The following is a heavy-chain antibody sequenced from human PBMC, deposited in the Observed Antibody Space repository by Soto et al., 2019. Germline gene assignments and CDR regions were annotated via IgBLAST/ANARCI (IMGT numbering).Heavy chain of an antibody. CDR3: SKGRLSFGF. CDR2: VSANADGT. V-gene: IGHV3-23*01. CDR1: GFLFSNYA. Sequence: PGVSLRLSCAASGFLFSNYAMNWVRQAPGKGLEWVSFVSANADGTFYADSVKGRFSISRDNSKNTLYLQMNNLRAEDTAIYYCSKGRLSFGFWGQGTLVTVSP. J-gene: IGHJ4*02.